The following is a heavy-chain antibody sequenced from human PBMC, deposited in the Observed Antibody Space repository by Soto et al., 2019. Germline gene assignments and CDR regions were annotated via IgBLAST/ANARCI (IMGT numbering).Heavy chain of an antibody. D-gene: IGHD3-16*01. Sequence: SETLSLTCTVSGGSISSYYWSWIRQPPGKGLEWIGHIYYSGSTNYNPSLKSRVTISVDTSKNQFSLKLSSVTAAHTAVYYCARDWSLRGNLFDYWGQGALVTVSS. V-gene: IGHV4-59*01. CDR2: IYYSGST. CDR3: ARDWSLRGNLFDY. J-gene: IGHJ4*02. CDR1: GGSISSYY.